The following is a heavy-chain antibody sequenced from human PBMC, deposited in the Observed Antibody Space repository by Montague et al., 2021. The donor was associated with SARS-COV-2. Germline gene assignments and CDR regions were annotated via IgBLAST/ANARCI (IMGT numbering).Heavy chain of an antibody. CDR2: LSTSGST. CDR3: ARDASSANSPANNWLDS. CDR1: GGSITTYY. J-gene: IGHJ5*01. V-gene: IGHV4-4*07. D-gene: IGHD4/OR15-4a*01. Sequence: SETLSLTCSVSGGSITTYYWSWVRQPAGKGLEWIGRLSTSGSTSYNPSLKSRVTMSLDTSKNRVSLKLSSVTAADTAVYYCARDASSANSPANNWLDSWGQGTLVTVSS.